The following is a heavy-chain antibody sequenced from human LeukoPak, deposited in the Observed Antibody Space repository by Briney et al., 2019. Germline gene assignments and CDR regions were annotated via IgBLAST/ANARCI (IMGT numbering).Heavy chain of an antibody. CDR1: GYTFSNYD. J-gene: IGHJ6*02. CDR2: MNPNSGNI. D-gene: IGHD5-12*01. Sequence: GASVKVSCKASGYTFSNYDINWVRQATGQGLEWMGWMNPNSGNIGYAQKFQGRVTMTRNTSISTAYMELSSLRSEDTAVYYCARAGGYSGYGDYFGMDVWGQGTTVTVSS. CDR3: ARAGGYSGYGDYFGMDV. V-gene: IGHV1-8*01.